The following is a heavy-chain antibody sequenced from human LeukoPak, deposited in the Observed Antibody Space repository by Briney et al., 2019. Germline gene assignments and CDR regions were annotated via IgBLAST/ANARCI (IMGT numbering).Heavy chain of an antibody. CDR1: GFTFSSYS. CDR3: ARGRGRYEDYFDY. D-gene: IGHD3-10*01. J-gene: IGHJ4*02. Sequence: GESLRLSCAASGFTFSSYSMTWVRQAPGKGLEWVSYISSSSSTIYYADSVKGRFTISRDNAKNSLYLQMNSLRAEDTAVYYCARGRGRYEDYFDYWGQGTLVTVSS. V-gene: IGHV3-48*04. CDR2: ISSSSSTI.